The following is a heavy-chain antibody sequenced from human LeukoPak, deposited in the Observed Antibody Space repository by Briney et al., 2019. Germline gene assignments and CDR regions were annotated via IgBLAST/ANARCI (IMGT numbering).Heavy chain of an antibody. Sequence: PGGSLRLSCAASGFTFDDYAMHWVRQAPGKGLEWVTLISWDGGSTYYADSVKGRSTISRDNSKNSLYLQMNSLRAEDTALYYCAKGTPSRSSGYFDYWGQGILVTVSS. CDR2: ISWDGGST. D-gene: IGHD6-6*01. J-gene: IGHJ4*02. CDR3: AKGTPSRSSGYFDY. V-gene: IGHV3-43D*03. CDR1: GFTFDDYA.